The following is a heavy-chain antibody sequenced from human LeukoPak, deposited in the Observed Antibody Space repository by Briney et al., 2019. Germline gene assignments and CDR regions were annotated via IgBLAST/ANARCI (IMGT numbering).Heavy chain of an antibody. D-gene: IGHD6-19*01. CDR1: GYTFTGYY. J-gene: IGHJ4*02. Sequence: GASVKVSCKASGYTFTGYYIHWVRQAPGQGLEWMGWINPNSGDTNYAQKFQGRVAMTRDTSISTAYMDLSSLTSDDTAVYYCASAADSSGWSSYFDYWGQGTLVTVSS. CDR2: INPNSGDT. CDR3: ASAADSSGWSSYFDY. V-gene: IGHV1-2*02.